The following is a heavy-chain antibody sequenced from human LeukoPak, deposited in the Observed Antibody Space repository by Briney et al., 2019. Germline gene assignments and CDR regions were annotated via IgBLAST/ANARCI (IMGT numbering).Heavy chain of an antibody. D-gene: IGHD4-17*01. Sequence: ASVKVSCKASGYTFTGYYMHWVRQAPGQGLEWMGRIIPILGIANYAQKFQGRVTITADKSTSTAYMELSSLRSEDTAVYYCASSEGVTTLIWTDYWGQGTLVTVSS. CDR3: ASSEGVTTLIWTDY. V-gene: IGHV1-69*02. CDR1: GYTFTGYY. J-gene: IGHJ4*02. CDR2: IIPILGIA.